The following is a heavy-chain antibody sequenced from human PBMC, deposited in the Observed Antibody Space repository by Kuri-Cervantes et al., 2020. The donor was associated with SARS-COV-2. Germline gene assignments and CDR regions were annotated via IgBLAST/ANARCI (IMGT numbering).Heavy chain of an antibody. CDR1: GFLFSASA. Sequence: GESLKISCEVSGFLFSASAIHWVRQGSGKGLEWVGRVRGKANNYATAYAASVNGRFIISRDNAMNSLYLQMNSLRAEDTAVYYCARDSISAAGTGGGPFDYWGQETLVTVSS. V-gene: IGHV3-73*01. D-gene: IGHD6-13*01. J-gene: IGHJ4*02. CDR3: ARDSISAAGTGGGPFDY. CDR2: VRGKANNYAT.